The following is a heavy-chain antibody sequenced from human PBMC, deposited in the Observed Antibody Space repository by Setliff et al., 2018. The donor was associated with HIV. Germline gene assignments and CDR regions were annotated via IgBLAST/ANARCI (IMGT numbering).Heavy chain of an antibody. Sequence: PGGSLRLSCAVSGFTFNSYGMHWVRQAPGKGLEWVALIWYDASKKEYAESVKGRFNILRDDSKKTVDLQMNSLRADDTAVYYCVKDVVKFWSGSGALDFWGPGTLVTVSS. CDR2: IWYDASKK. CDR1: GFTFNSYG. D-gene: IGHD3-3*01. V-gene: IGHV3-33*06. CDR3: VKDVVKFWSGSGALDF. J-gene: IGHJ4*02.